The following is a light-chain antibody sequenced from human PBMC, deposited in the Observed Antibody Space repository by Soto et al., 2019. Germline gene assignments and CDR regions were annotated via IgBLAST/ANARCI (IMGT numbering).Light chain of an antibody. V-gene: IGKV3-11*01. Sequence: EMVWTQSPATLSLSPGERATLSCRASQSVSSYLACYQQKPGQAPRLLIYDASNRATGIPARFSGSGSGTDFTLTISSLEPEDFAVYYCQQRSNWPRTFGGGTKLEIK. J-gene: IGKJ4*01. CDR3: QQRSNWPRT. CDR2: DAS. CDR1: QSVSSY.